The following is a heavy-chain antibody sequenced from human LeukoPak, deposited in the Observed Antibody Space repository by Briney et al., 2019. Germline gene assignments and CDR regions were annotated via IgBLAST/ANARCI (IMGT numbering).Heavy chain of an antibody. J-gene: IGHJ4*02. CDR1: GGSISSYY. Sequence: PSETLSLTCTVSGGSISSYYWSWIRQPAGKGLEWIGYIYYSRSTNYNPSLKSRVTISVDTSKNQFSLKLSSVTAADTAVYYCARDGNYDSSGSDRGFDYWGQGTLVTVSS. V-gene: IGHV4-59*01. CDR3: ARDGNYDSSGSDRGFDY. CDR2: IYYSRST. D-gene: IGHD3-22*01.